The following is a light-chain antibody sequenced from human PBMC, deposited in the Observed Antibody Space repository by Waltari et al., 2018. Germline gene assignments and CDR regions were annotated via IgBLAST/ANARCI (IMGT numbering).Light chain of an antibody. CDR2: RAS. Sequence: IQMTQSPSTLSASAGDRVVITCRASQSVNTWLAWYQQRPGKAPNLLIYRASSLQSGVPSRFSGRGSGTEFTLTINSLQPDDFASYYCQQYNSFPWTFGQGTTV. V-gene: IGKV1-5*03. CDR1: QSVNTW. CDR3: QQYNSFPWT. J-gene: IGKJ1*01.